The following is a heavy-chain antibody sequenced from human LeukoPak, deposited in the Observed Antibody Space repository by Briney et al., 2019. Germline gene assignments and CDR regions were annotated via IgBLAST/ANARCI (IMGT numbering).Heavy chain of an antibody. V-gene: IGHV4-4*08. CDR3: ARHAQQLVRNYYFYSMDV. CDR2: VYTSGIT. J-gene: IGHJ6*03. CDR1: GVSVSNYY. Sequence: PSETLSLSCTVSGVSVSNYYWHWIRQSPGKGLEWIGFVYTSGITNYNPSPKSLLTISLDTSKNHFSLKLTSVTAADSAVYYCARHAQQLVRNYYFYSMDVWGTGTTVTVSS. D-gene: IGHD6-6*01.